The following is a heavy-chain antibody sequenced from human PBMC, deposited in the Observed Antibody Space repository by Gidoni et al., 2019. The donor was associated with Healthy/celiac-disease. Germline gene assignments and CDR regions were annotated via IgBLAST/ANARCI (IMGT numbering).Heavy chain of an antibody. J-gene: IGHJ6*02. CDR2: IIPIFGTA. Sequence: QVQLVQSGAEVKKPGSSMNVSCKASGVTFSSYAISWVRQAPGQGLEWMGGIIPIFGTANYAQQFQGRVTITADESTSTAYMELSSLRSEDTAVYYCARDHSTVTTWAHPPYYDYYGMDVWGQGTTVTVSS. CDR3: ARDHSTVTTWAHPPYYDYYGMDV. CDR1: GVTFSSYA. D-gene: IGHD4-17*01. V-gene: IGHV1-69*01.